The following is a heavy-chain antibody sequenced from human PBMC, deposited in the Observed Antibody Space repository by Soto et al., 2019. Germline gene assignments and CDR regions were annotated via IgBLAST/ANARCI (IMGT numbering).Heavy chain of an antibody. D-gene: IGHD3-22*01. CDR1: GFTFSSYW. J-gene: IGHJ4*02. Sequence: GGSLRLSCAASGFTFSSYWMSWVRQAPGKGLEWVANIKQDGSEKYYVDSVKGRFTISRDNAKNSLYLQMNSLRAEDTAVYYCARGPPYYYDSSGPGYYFDYWGQGTMVTVYS. CDR3: ARGPPYYYDSSGPGYYFDY. V-gene: IGHV3-7*03. CDR2: IKQDGSEK.